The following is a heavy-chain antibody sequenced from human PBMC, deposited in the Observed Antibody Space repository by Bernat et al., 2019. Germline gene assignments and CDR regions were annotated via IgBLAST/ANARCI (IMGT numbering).Heavy chain of an antibody. Sequence: QGQLQESGPGLVKPSQTLSRTCTVSGGSISRGSDYWSWIRQPAGKGLEWIGRIYTSGSTNYNPSLKSRVTISVDTSKNQFSLKLSSVTAADTAVYYCASVGLGCNSGNWYFHLWGRGTLVPVSS. D-gene: IGHD4-23*01. CDR1: GGSISRGSDY. CDR2: IYTSGST. V-gene: IGHV4-61*02. CDR3: ASVGLGCNSGNWYFHL. J-gene: IGHJ2*01.